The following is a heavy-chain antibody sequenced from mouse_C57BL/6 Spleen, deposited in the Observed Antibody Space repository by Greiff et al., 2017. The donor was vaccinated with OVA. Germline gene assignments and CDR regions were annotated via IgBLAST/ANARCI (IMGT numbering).Heavy chain of an antibody. CDR2: IWRGGST. V-gene: IGHV2-5*01. D-gene: IGHD1-2*01. CDR3: ATLRPVRDYYAMDY. CDR1: GFSLTSYG. Sequence: QVQLQQSGPGLVQPSQSLSLTCTVSGFSLTSYGVHWVRQSPGQGLEWLGVIWRGGSTDYNAAFMSRLSITKDNSKSHVFFKMHSLQAADTAIDYCATLRPVRDYYAMDYWGQGTSVTVSS. J-gene: IGHJ4*01.